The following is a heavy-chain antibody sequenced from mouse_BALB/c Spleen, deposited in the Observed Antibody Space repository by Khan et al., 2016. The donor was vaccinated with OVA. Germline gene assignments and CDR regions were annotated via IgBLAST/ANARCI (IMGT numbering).Heavy chain of an antibody. D-gene: IGHD2-3*01. J-gene: IGHJ2*01. CDR2: ISSDSSTI. CDR1: GFTFSSFG. Sequence: EVELVESGGGLVQPGGSRKLSCAASGFTFSSFGIHWVRQAPEKGLEWVAYISSDSSTIYYADTVKGRFTISRDNPKNTLFLQMTSLRSEDTAMYYCARTGYYYFDYWGQGTTLTVSS. CDR3: ARTGYYYFDY. V-gene: IGHV5-17*02.